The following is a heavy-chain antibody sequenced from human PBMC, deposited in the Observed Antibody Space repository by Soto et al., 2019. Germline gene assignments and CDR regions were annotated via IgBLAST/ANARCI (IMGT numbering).Heavy chain of an antibody. J-gene: IGHJ5*02. CDR1: GGSFKSGRYS. CDR2: LYHTWRT. Sequence: SETLSLTCPLSGGSFKSGRYSLNWLRQPPGKGLEWIGYLYHTWRTSYSPSLKSRVSISMDTSKNQFSLKVSSVTAAEAAVYYCARGLNRYTSATGSLFDPWGQGNLVIVSS. CDR3: ARGLNRYTSATGSLFDP. D-gene: IGHD6-25*01. V-gene: IGHV4-61*01.